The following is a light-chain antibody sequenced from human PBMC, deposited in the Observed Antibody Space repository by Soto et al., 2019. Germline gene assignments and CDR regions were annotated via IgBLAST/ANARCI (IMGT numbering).Light chain of an antibody. CDR1: SSDVGGYNY. J-gene: IGLJ2*01. Sequence: QSALTQPPSASGSPGQSVTISCTGTSSDVGGYNYVSWYQQHPGKAPKLMISEVSKRPSGVPDRFSGSKSGNTASLTVSGPQAEAEADYYCSSFAGNNNLVFGGGTKLTVL. CDR2: EVS. V-gene: IGLV2-8*01. CDR3: SSFAGNNNLV.